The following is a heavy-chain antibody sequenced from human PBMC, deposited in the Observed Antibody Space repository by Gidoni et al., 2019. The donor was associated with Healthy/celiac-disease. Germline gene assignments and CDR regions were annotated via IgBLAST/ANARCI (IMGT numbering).Heavy chain of an antibody. D-gene: IGHD6-6*01. Sequence: QVQLVESGGGVVQPGRSLRLSCAASGFTFSSYGMHWVRQAPGKGLEWVAVIWYDGSNKYYADSVKGRFTISRDNSKNTLYLQMNSLRAEDTAVYYCARAESSSPLWYNWFDPWGQGTLVTVSS. J-gene: IGHJ5*02. CDR1: GFTFSSYG. CDR3: ARAESSSPLWYNWFDP. V-gene: IGHV3-33*01. CDR2: IWYDGSNK.